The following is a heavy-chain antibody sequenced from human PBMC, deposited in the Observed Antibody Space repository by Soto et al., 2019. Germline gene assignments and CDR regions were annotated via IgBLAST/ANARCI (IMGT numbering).Heavy chain of an antibody. CDR3: VRQSRPPEILTGYYLRFDI. J-gene: IGHJ3*02. V-gene: IGHV4-59*08. D-gene: IGHD3-9*01. CDR2: IHYSGVT. CDR1: GVSFSSYY. Sequence: PSETLSLTCTVSGVSFSSYYWSWIRQPPGKGLEWIGYIHYSGVTSYNPSLKSRVAISVETSKNQFSLKLSSVTAADTAVYYCVRQSRPPEILTGYYLRFDIWGQGTMVTVSS.